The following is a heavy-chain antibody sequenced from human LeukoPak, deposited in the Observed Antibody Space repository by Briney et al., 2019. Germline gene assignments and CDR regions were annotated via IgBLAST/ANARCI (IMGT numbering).Heavy chain of an antibody. CDR3: AREVGSGSYYNSLDY. Sequence: PSETLSLTCTVSGGSISSGGYYWSWIRQHPGKGLEWIGYIYYSGSTYYNPSLKSRVTISVDTSKNQFSLKLSSVTAADTAVYYCAREVGSGSYYNSLDYWGQGTLVTVSS. V-gene: IGHV4-31*03. CDR1: GGSISSGGYY. D-gene: IGHD3-10*01. J-gene: IGHJ4*02. CDR2: IYYSGST.